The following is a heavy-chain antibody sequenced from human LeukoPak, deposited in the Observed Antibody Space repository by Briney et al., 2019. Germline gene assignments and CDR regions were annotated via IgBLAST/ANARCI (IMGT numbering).Heavy chain of an antibody. V-gene: IGHV3-7*05. D-gene: IGHD6-19*01. CDR2: IKPDGSEK. J-gene: IGHJ4*02. CDR1: GITFGSYW. CDR3: ARGRMAVAGSYEY. Sequence: GGSLRLSCTASGITFGSYWMTCVRQAPGKGLECVANIKPDGSEKYYVDSVEGRFTISRDNAKNSLFLEMNSLRAEDTAVYYCARGRMAVAGSYEYWGQGTLVSVSS.